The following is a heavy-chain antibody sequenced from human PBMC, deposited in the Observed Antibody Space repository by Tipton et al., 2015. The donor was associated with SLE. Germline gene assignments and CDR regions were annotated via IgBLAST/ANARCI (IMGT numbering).Heavy chain of an antibody. J-gene: IGHJ4*02. CDR2: AYTTGSP. CDR3: ARLISAYDCNFDY. Sequence: TLSLTCAVSGGSINSYNWWTWVRQPPGKGLEWIGRAYTTGSPYYNPSLESRVAISMDTSKNQFSLQLSSVTAADTALYYCARLISAYDCNFDYWGQGTLVTVSS. D-gene: IGHD5-12*01. CDR1: GGSINSYNW. V-gene: IGHV4-4*02.